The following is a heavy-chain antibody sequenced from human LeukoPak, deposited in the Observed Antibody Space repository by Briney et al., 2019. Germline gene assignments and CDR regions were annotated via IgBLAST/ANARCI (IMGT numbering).Heavy chain of an antibody. Sequence: VGTLRLSCAASGFTFNTYGMSWVRQAPGKGLEWVSPISSSSRYIYYADSVKGRFTISRDNAKNSLYLQMNSLRAEDTAVYYCARDQNHYGDLGFDCWGQGTLVTVSS. D-gene: IGHD4-17*01. CDR3: ARDQNHYGDLGFDC. J-gene: IGHJ4*02. CDR1: GFTFNTYG. V-gene: IGHV3-21*01. CDR2: ISSSSRYI.